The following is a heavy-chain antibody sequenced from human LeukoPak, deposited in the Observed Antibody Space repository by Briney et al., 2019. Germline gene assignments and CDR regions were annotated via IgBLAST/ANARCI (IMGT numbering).Heavy chain of an antibody. CDR1: GFTFDDYA. CDR2: IRWDGGST. CDR3: AQPAGRNYDYVWGSHLSH. Sequence: PGGSLRLSCAASGFTFDDYAMHWVRQAPGKELEWVSLIRWDGGSTYYADSVKGRFTISRDNSKNSLYLQMNSLRDEDTALYYCAQPAGRNYDYVWGSHLSHWGQGNLVTVSS. J-gene: IGHJ4*02. V-gene: IGHV3-43D*03. D-gene: IGHD3-16*01.